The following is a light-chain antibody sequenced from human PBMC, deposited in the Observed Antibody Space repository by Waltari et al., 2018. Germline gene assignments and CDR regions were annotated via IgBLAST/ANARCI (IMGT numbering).Light chain of an antibody. V-gene: IGKV1-39*01. Sequence: DIQMTQSPSFLSASVGDRVPITCRTSQNIATYLTWLPQKPGKAPKLLIYAASRLKSGVPFRFSGSGSESEFSLTISDLQPEDFGTYYCQQPYDAPYTFGQGTKLDIK. CDR1: QNIATY. J-gene: IGKJ2*01. CDR2: AAS. CDR3: QQPYDAPYT.